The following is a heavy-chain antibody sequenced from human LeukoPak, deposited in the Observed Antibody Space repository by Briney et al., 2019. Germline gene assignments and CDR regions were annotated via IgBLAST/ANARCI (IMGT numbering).Heavy chain of an antibody. CDR3: ASRNASSTSARAYYGMDV. Sequence: SQTLSLTCAVSGGSISSGGYSWSWIRQPPGKGLEWIGYIYHSGSTYYNPSLKSRVTISVDRSKNQFSLKLSSVTAADTAVYYCASRNASSTSARAYYGMDVWGQGTTATVSS. J-gene: IGHJ6*02. CDR2: IYHSGST. V-gene: IGHV4-30-2*01. D-gene: IGHD2-2*01. CDR1: GGSISSGGYS.